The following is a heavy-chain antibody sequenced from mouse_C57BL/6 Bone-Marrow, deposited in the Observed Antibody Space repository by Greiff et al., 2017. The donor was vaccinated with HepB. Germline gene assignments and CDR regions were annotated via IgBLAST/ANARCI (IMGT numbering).Heavy chain of an antibody. CDR3: VQDGAFAY. J-gene: IGHJ3*01. CDR2: ISSGSSTI. D-gene: IGHD2-3*01. Sequence: EVQGVESGGGLVQPGGSLKHPCAAPGFTFSDYGMHWVRQAPEKGLEWVAYISSGSSTIYYADTVKGRFTISRDNAKNTLFLQMTSLRSEDTAMYYCVQDGAFAYCGQGTLVTVSA. V-gene: IGHV5-17*01. CDR1: GFTFSDYG.